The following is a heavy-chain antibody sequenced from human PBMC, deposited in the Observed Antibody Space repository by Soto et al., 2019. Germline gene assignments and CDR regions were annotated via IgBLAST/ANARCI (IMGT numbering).Heavy chain of an antibody. V-gene: IGHV4-4*02. J-gene: IGHJ5*02. CDR1: GGSISSSNW. CDR3: ARDPRIAAAGTWFDP. Sequence: QVQLQESGPGLVKPSGTLSLTCAVSGGSISSSNWWSWVRQPPGKGLEWIGEIYHSGSTNYNPSLKSRVTLSVDKSKNQFSLKLSSVTAADTAVYYCARDPRIAAAGTWFDPWGQGTLVTVSS. CDR2: IYHSGST. D-gene: IGHD6-13*01.